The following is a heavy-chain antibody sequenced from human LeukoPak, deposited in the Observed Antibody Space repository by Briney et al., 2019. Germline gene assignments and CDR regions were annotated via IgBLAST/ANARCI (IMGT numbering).Heavy chain of an antibody. CDR3: ARGGVVPAAIGY. J-gene: IGHJ4*02. Sequence: GGSLRLTCAASGFTFSSYSMNWVRQAPGKGLEWVSSISSSSSYIYYADSVKGRFTISRDNAKNSLYLQMNSLRAEDTAVYYCARGGVVPAAIGYWGQGTLVTVSS. D-gene: IGHD2-2*02. CDR2: ISSSSSYI. V-gene: IGHV3-21*01. CDR1: GFTFSSYS.